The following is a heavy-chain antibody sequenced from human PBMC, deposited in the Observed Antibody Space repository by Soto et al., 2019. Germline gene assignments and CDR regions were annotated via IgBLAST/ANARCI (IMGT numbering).Heavy chain of an antibody. J-gene: IGHJ5*02. V-gene: IGHV4-34*01. D-gene: IGHD5-12*01. Sequence: QVQLQQWGAGLLKPSETLSLTCPVYGGSFSGYYWSWIRQPPGKGLACIGEINHSGSTNYNPSLKSRVTISVDTSKNPFSLTLTSVTAAATAVYYGAKGISRAGYNCGFDPWGQGTLVTVSS. CDR1: GGSFSGYY. CDR2: INHSGST. CDR3: AKGISRAGYNCGFDP.